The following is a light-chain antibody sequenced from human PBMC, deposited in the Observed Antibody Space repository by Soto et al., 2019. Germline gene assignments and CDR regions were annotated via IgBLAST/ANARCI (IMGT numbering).Light chain of an antibody. Sequence: DIQMTQSPSSLSASVGDRVTITCRASQTISTYLNWYQQKPGEAPKLLIYAASKLQSGVPSRFSGSGSGTDFTLTISSLQPEDFETYYCQQSHGIPYTFGQGTKLENK. CDR3: QQSHGIPYT. J-gene: IGKJ2*01. CDR1: QTISTY. V-gene: IGKV1-39*01. CDR2: AAS.